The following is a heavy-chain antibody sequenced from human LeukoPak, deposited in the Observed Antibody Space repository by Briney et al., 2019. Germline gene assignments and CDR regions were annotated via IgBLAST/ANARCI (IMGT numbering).Heavy chain of an antibody. J-gene: IGHJ4*02. CDR2: IKQDGSQK. CDR3: ARENWANDY. V-gene: IGHV3-7*01. D-gene: IGHD7-27*01. Sequence: PGGSLRLSCAASGFTFSSYWMHWVRQAPGKGLEWVANIKQDGSQKYYVDSVKGRFTISRDNAKNSLYLQMNSLKAEDTAVYYCARENWANDYWGQGTLVTVSS. CDR1: GFTFSSYW.